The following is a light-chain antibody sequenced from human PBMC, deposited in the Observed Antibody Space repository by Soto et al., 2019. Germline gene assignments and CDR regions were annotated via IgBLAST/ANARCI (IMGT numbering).Light chain of an antibody. CDR3: GHYSTFSGT. CDR1: QSIGDW. CDR2: RAS. Sequence: DVQMAQSPSTLSASVGDRVTITCRASQSIGDWLAWFQQKLGKAPAPLIYRASYLESGVPARFSGSGSGTEFTLTISSLLPDGVSTYYCGHYSTFSGTFGPGTTVEI. J-gene: IGKJ3*01. V-gene: IGKV1-5*03.